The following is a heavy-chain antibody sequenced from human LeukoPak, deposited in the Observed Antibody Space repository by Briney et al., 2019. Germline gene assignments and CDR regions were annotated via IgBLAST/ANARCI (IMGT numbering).Heavy chain of an antibody. CDR2: ISYSGST. V-gene: IGHV4-59*12. CDR3: ARAGDHVLYGGVNI. J-gene: IGHJ3*02. D-gene: IGHD4-23*01. Sequence: SETLSLTCTVSGGSISSSYWSWIRQSPGKGLEWIGHISYSGSTNYNPSLKSRVTISVDTSKNQFSLKLSSVTPEDTAVYYCARAGDHVLYGGVNIWGRGTMVTVSS. CDR1: GGSISSSY.